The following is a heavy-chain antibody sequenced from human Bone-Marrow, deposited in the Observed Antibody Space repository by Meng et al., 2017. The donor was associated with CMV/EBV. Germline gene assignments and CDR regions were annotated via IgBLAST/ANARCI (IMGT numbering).Heavy chain of an antibody. CDR1: GFTVSSNY. CDR3: AKVIHLGYCSSTSCYSNYYYYGMDV. J-gene: IGHJ6*02. Sequence: GESLKISCAASGFTVSSNYMSWVRQAPGKGLEWVSVIYSGGSTYYADSVKGRFTISRDNSKNTLYLQMNSLRAEDTAVYYCAKVIHLGYCSSTSCYSNYYYYGMDVWGQGTTVTVSS. D-gene: IGHD2-2*01. CDR2: IYSGGST. V-gene: IGHV3-53*05.